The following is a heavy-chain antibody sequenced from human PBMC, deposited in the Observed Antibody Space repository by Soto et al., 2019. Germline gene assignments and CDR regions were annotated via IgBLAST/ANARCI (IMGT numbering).Heavy chain of an antibody. CDR3: AKENGLFWSGSSGMDV. CDR2: ISYDGSNK. CDR1: GFTFSSYG. V-gene: IGHV3-30*18. D-gene: IGHD3-3*01. J-gene: IGHJ6*02. Sequence: QVQLVESGGGVVQPGRSLRLSCAASGFTFSSYGMHWVRQAPGKGLEWVAVISYDGSNKYYADSVKGRFTISRDNSKNTLYLQMNSLRAEDTGVYYCAKENGLFWSGSSGMDVWGQGTTVTVSS.